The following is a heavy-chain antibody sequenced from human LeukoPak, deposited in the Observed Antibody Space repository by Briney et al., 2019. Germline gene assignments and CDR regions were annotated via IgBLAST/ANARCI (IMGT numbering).Heavy chain of an antibody. Sequence: PGGSLRLSCAASGFTFTSYAMSWVRQAPGKGLEWVSGISGSGGGTYYADSVEGRFTISRDISKNTLYLQLNSLRAEDTAVCFCARDLRTLDAFDVWGQGTMVIVSS. CDR3: ARDLRTLDAFDV. J-gene: IGHJ3*01. CDR2: ISGSGGGT. V-gene: IGHV3-23*01. CDR1: GFTFTSYA.